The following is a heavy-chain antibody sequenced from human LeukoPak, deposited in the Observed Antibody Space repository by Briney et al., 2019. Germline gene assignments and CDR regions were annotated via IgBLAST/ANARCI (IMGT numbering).Heavy chain of an antibody. Sequence: SETLSLTCIVSGGSISSYYWSWIRQPPGKGLEWIGYIYYSGSTNYNPSLKSRVTISVDTSKNQFSLKLSSVTAADTAMYYCARYSGSYALFDYWGQGTLVTVSS. CDR2: IYYSGST. J-gene: IGHJ4*02. CDR1: GGSISSYY. D-gene: IGHD1-26*01. CDR3: ARYSGSYALFDY. V-gene: IGHV4-59*01.